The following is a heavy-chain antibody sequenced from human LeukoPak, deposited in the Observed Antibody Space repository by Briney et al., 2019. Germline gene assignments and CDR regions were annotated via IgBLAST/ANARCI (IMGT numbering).Heavy chain of an antibody. CDR1: GGTFSSYA. Sequence: GASVKVSCTASGGTFSSYAISWVRQAPGQGLEWMGGIIPIFGTANYAQKFQGRVTITADESTSTAYMELSSLRSEDTAVYYCARDSTDSTFGAFDIWGQGTMVTVSS. J-gene: IGHJ3*02. V-gene: IGHV1-69*13. D-gene: IGHD6-13*01. CDR2: IIPIFGTA. CDR3: ARDSTDSTFGAFDI.